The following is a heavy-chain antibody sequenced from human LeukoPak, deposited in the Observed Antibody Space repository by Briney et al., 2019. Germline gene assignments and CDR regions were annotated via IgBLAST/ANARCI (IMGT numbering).Heavy chain of an antibody. D-gene: IGHD3-16*01. V-gene: IGHV1-18*01. CDR2: ISAYNGNA. CDR1: GYTFTSYG. Sequence: ASVKVSCKASGYTFTSYGVSWVRQAPGQGLEWMGWISAYNGNANYVQRLQGRVTLTTDTSTTTAYMELRSLTCDDTAVYYCAREAYTTGADYWGQGTLVTVSS. CDR3: AREAYTTGADY. J-gene: IGHJ4*02.